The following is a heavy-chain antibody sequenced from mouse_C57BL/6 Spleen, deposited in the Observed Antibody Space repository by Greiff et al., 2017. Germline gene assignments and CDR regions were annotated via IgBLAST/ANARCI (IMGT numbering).Heavy chain of an antibody. CDR1: GFTFSSYA. CDR2: ISDGGSYT. V-gene: IGHV5-4*03. Sequence: EVKLMESGGGLVKPGGSLKLSCAASGFTFSSYAMSWVRQTPEKRLEWVATISDGGSYTYYPDNVKGRFTISRDNAKNNLYLQMSHLKSEDTAMYYCATYYSNPFDYWGQGTTLTVSS. J-gene: IGHJ2*01. D-gene: IGHD2-5*01. CDR3: ATYYSNPFDY.